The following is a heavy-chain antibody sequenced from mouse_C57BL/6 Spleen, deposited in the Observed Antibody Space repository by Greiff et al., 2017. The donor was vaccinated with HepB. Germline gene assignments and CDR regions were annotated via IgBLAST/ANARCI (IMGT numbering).Heavy chain of an antibody. D-gene: IGHD1-1*02. CDR3: ARGDGGYYWYFDV. J-gene: IGHJ1*03. V-gene: IGHV1-81*01. CDR2: IYPRSGNT. Sequence: QVQLQQSGAELARPGASVKLSCKASGYTFTSYGISWVKQRTGQGLEWIGEIYPRSGNTYYNEKFKGKATLTADKSSSTAYMELRSLTSEDSAVYFSARGDGGYYWYFDVWGTGTTVTVSS. CDR1: GYTFTSYG.